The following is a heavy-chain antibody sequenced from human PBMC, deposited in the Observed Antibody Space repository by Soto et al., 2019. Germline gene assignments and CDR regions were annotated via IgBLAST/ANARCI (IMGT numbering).Heavy chain of an antibody. CDR1: GGSVSSGIYY. V-gene: IGHV4-61*01. CDR2: IYYSGST. Sequence: SETLSLTCTVSGGSVSSGIYYWSWIRQPPGKGLEWIGYIYYSGSTNYNPSLKSRVTISVDTSKNQFSLKLSSVTAADTAVYYCASRLDYDILTGYYKDYWGQGTLVTVSS. CDR3: ASRLDYDILTGYYKDY. D-gene: IGHD3-9*01. J-gene: IGHJ4*02.